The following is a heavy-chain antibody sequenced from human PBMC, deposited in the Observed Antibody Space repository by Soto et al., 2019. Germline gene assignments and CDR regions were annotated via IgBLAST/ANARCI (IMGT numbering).Heavy chain of an antibody. CDR1: GYTFTGYY. CDR2: INPNSGGT. CDR3: AVFLWFGEVPLGMDV. V-gene: IGHV1-2*02. J-gene: IGHJ6*02. Sequence: ASVKVSFKASGYTFTGYYMHWVRQAPGQGPEWMGWINPNSGGTNYAQKFQGRVTMTRDTSISTAYMELSRLRSDDTAVYYCAVFLWFGEVPLGMDVWGQGTTVTVSS. D-gene: IGHD3-10*01.